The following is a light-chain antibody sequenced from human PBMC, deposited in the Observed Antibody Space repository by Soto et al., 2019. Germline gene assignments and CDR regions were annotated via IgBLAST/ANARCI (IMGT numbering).Light chain of an antibody. CDR2: EGS. CDR3: CSYAGYSTYV. Sequence: QSVLTQSGSVSGSPGQSITISCTGTSNDVGTYNLVSWYQQHPDKAPKLIIYEGSKRPSGVSDRFSGSKSGNTASLTISGLQAEDEADYYCCSYAGYSTYVFGTGTKLTVL. V-gene: IGLV2-23*01. J-gene: IGLJ1*01. CDR1: SNDVGTYNL.